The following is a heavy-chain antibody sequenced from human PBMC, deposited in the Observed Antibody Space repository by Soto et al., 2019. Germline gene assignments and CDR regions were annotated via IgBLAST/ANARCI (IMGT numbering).Heavy chain of an antibody. V-gene: IGHV4-59*01. D-gene: IGHD3-22*01. CDR2: IYFSGST. CDR3: ARDPGYDTSGFYYLDS. CDR1: GGSINNYY. J-gene: IGHJ4*02. Sequence: SETLSLTCSISGGSINNYYWSWIRQPPGKGLEWIGYIYFSGSTNYNPSLKSRVTISIDTSKNQVSLMLSSVTAADTAVYYCARDPGYDTSGFYYLDSWGQGTLVTVSS.